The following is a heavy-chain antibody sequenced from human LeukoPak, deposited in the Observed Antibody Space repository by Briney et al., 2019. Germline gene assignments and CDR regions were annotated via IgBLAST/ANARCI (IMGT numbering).Heavy chain of an antibody. CDR1: GYTLSYYA. CDR3: ASSPYYFDTGGYSDH. CDR2: ISAYNGNK. J-gene: IGHJ5*02. D-gene: IGHD3-22*01. V-gene: IGHV1-18*01. Sequence: ASVKVSRKASGYTLSYYAFTWVRQAPGQGLACMGWISAYNGNKNYAQKLQGRVTMTTDTPTSTAYLELRSLTSDDTAVYYCASSPYYFDTGGYSDHWGQGTLLTVSS.